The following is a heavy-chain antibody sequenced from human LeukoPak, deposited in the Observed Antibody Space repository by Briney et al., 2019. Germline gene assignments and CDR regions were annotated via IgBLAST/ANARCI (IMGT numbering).Heavy chain of an antibody. J-gene: IGHJ6*03. CDR2: IKQDGSEK. CDR3: ARVATMIVVVITSINYYYYMDV. Sequence: PGGSLRLSCAASGFTFSSYWMSWVRQAPGKGLEWVANIKQDGSEKYYVDSVKGRFTISRDNAKNSLYLQMNSLRAGDTAVYYCARVATMIVVVITSINYYYYMDVWGKGTTVTVSS. D-gene: IGHD3-22*01. V-gene: IGHV3-7*01. CDR1: GFTFSSYW.